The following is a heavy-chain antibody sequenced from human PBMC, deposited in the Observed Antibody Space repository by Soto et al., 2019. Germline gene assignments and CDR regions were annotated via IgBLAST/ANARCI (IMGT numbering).Heavy chain of an antibody. V-gene: IGHV3-33*01. CDR2: VHYDGTKK. J-gene: IGHJ6*02. D-gene: IGHD3-3*01. Sequence: QVQLVESGGGVVQPGTSLRLSCAPSGFTFSSYVMHWVRQAPGKGLEWVAVVHYDGTKKYYADSVRGRFTISRDNSENIRYLQMNSLRPDDTSVYFCARETSYDFLSGPPTMDVWGQGTTVTVSS. CDR3: ARETSYDFLSGPPTMDV. CDR1: GFTFSSYV.